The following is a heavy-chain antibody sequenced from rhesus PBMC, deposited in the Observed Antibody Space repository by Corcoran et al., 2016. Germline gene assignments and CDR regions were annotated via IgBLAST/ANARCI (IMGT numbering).Heavy chain of an antibody. CDR1: GGSISSSY. Sequence: QLQLQESGPGLVKPSETLSVTCAVSGGSISSSYWSWIRQAPRKGLEWIGYIYGSGSSTNYNPSLTSRVTLSVDTSKNQLSLKLSSVTAADTAVYYCARDRGSYVRYYFDYWGQGVLVTVSS. V-gene: IGHV4-169*02. D-gene: IGHD3-16*01. CDR2: IYGSGSST. J-gene: IGHJ4*01. CDR3: ARDRGSYVRYYFDY.